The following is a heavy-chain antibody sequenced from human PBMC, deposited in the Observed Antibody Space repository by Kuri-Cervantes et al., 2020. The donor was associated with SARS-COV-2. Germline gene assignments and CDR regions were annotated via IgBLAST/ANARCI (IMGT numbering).Heavy chain of an antibody. D-gene: IGHD6-13*01. CDR2: IYYSGST. V-gene: IGHV4-39*01. Sequence: SETLSLTCTVSGGSISSSSYYWGWIRQPPGKGLEWIGSIYYSGSTYYNPSLKSRVTISVDTSKNQFSLKLSSATAADTAVYYCARRLGDSSSWTTYYFDYWGQGTLVTVSS. CDR1: GGSISSSSYY. J-gene: IGHJ4*02. CDR3: ARRLGDSSSWTTYYFDY.